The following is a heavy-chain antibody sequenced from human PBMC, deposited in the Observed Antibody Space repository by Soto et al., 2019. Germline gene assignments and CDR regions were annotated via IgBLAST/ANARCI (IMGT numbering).Heavy chain of an antibody. CDR3: ARGQTIYSANDPAIYYFDY. Sequence: QVQLQESGPGLVKPSQTLSLTCTVSGGSISSGGYYWSWIRQHPGKGLEWIGYIYYSGSTYYNPSIKSRVTISVDTSKNQFSLKLSSVTAADTAVYYCARGQTIYSANDPAIYYFDYWGQGTLVTVSS. J-gene: IGHJ4*02. CDR1: GGSISSGGYY. V-gene: IGHV4-31*03. CDR2: IYYSGST. D-gene: IGHD3-3*01.